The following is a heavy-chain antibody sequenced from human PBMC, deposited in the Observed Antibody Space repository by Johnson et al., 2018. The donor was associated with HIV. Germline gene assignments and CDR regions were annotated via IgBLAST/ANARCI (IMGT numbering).Heavy chain of an antibody. D-gene: IGHD3-10*01. CDR3: ATTYALWFGELYVLGDAFDI. Sequence: QVQLVESGGGVVRPGRSLRLSCAASGFTFSSYGMHWVRQAPGKGLEWVSAISGSGGSTYYANSVKGRFTTSRANSKNTLYLQMLSRKTEDTAVYYCATTYALWFGELYVLGDAFDIWGQGTRVTVSS. CDR1: GFTFSSYG. CDR2: ISGSGGST. V-gene: IGHV3-NL1*01. J-gene: IGHJ3*02.